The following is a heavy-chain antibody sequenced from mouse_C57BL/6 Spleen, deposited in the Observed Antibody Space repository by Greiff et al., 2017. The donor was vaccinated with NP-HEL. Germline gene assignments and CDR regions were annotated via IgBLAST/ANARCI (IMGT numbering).Heavy chain of an antibody. Sequence: EVKLVESGGGLVKPGGSLKLSCAASGFTFSSYAMSWVRQTPEKRLEWVATISDGGSYTYYPDNVKGRFTISRDKAKNNLYLQMSHLKSEDTAMYYCARDGLRYDYYAMDYWGQGTSVTVSS. J-gene: IGHJ4*01. CDR1: GFTFSSYA. CDR2: ISDGGSYT. D-gene: IGHD1-1*01. CDR3: ARDGLRYDYYAMDY. V-gene: IGHV5-4*01.